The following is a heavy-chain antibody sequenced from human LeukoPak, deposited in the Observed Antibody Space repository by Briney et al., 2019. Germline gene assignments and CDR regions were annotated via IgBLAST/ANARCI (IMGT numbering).Heavy chain of an antibody. CDR3: ARDMISVLDY. D-gene: IGHD3-16*01. Sequence: SVKVSCKASGGTFSSYAISWVRQALGQGLEWMGRIIPIFGIANYAQKFQGRVTITADKSTSTAYMELSSLRSEDTAVYYCARDMISVLDYWGQGTLVTVSS. CDR2: IIPIFGIA. CDR1: GGTFSSYA. J-gene: IGHJ4*02. V-gene: IGHV1-69*04.